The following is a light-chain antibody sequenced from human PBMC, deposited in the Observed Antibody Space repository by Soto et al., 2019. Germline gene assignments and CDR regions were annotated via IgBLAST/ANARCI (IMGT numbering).Light chain of an antibody. CDR2: KAS. J-gene: IGKJ5*01. Sequence: DIQMTQSLSTLSASVGDIFHITCRSRQSITSWLAWYQRKPGKAPKLLIYKASSLESGVPSRFSGSGSGTEFTLTISSLQPDDFATYCCQQYNSYPITFGQGTRLEIK. CDR1: QSITSW. CDR3: QQYNSYPIT. V-gene: IGKV1-5*03.